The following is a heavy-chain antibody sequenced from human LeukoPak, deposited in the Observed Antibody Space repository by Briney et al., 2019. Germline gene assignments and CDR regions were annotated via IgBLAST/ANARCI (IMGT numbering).Heavy chain of an antibody. D-gene: IGHD6-19*01. CDR2: MNPNGGNT. J-gene: IGHJ4*02. V-gene: IGHV1-8*01. CDR1: GYTFTSYD. CDR3: ARVPRSGWSPLDY. Sequence: ASVKVSCKASGYTFTSYDINWVRQATGQGLEWMGWMNPNGGNTGYAQKFQGRVTMTRNTSISTAYMELSSLRSEDTAVYYCARVPRSGWSPLDYWGQGTLVTVSS.